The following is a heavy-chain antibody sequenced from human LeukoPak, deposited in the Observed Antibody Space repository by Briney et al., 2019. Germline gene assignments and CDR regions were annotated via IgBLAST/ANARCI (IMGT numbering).Heavy chain of an antibody. CDR2: ISSSSSYI. Sequence: GGSLRLSCAASGFTFSSYSMNWVRQAPGKGLEWVSSISSSSSYIYYADSVQGRFTISRDTAKNSLYLQMNSLRAEDTAVYYCARDLHKRYCSGGSCYSDFDYWGQGTLVTVSS. V-gene: IGHV3-21*01. CDR1: GFTFSSYS. D-gene: IGHD2-15*01. J-gene: IGHJ4*02. CDR3: ARDLHKRYCSGGSCYSDFDY.